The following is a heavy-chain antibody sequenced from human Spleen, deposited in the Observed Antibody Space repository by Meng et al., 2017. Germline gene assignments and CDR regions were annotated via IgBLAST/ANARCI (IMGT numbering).Heavy chain of an antibody. CDR1: GGSFSGYY. CDR3: ARLPELLWFGELSFDP. CDR2: INHSGST. D-gene: IGHD3-10*01. Sequence: QWRLKKGGAGLLKLSETLSLTCAVYGGSFSGYYWSWIRQPPGKGLEWIGEINHSGSTNYNPSLRSRVTISVDTSKNQFSLKLSSVTAADTAVYYCARLPELLWFGELSFDPWGQGTLVTVSS. J-gene: IGHJ5*02. V-gene: IGHV4-34*01.